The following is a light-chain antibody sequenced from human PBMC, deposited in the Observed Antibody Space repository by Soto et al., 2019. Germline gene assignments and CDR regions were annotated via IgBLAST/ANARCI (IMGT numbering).Light chain of an antibody. J-gene: IGKJ2*01. CDR2: GAS. V-gene: IGKV3-15*01. CDR1: QSVSSN. CDR3: QPYNNWPRT. Sequence: EVVMTQSPVTLSVSPGERATLSCRASQSVSSNLAWYQQKPGQAPWLLIYGASTRATGIPARFSGSGSGTEFTLTISSLQSEDFAVYYCQPYNNWPRTFGQGTKLEIK.